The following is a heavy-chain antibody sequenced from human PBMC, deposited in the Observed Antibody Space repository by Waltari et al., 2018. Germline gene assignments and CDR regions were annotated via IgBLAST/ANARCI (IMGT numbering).Heavy chain of an antibody. J-gene: IGHJ6*02. D-gene: IGHD3-9*01. CDR1: GGLISSGRVY. V-gene: IGHV4-61*02. Sequence: QVQLQESGPGLVRPSQTLSLTCTVAGGLISSGRVYRTGIRQPAGKGLEWVGHIFTSGSTKYNPSLKSRVSVSLDTSENQFSLRLSSVTAADTAVYYCARDEARYYDIMTGGGYYGLDVWGQGTTVTVSS. CDR3: ARDEARYYDIMTGGGYYGLDV. CDR2: IFTSGST.